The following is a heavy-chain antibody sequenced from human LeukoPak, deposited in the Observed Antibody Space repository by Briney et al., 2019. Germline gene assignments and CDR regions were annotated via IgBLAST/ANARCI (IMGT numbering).Heavy chain of an antibody. CDR1: GGSFSGYY. V-gene: IGHV4-34*01. CDR2: INHSGST. D-gene: IGHD4-17*01. J-gene: IGHJ4*01. CDR3: ARAPGTTFDY. Sequence: SETLSLTCAVYGGSFSGYYWSWIRQPPGKGLEWIGEINHSGSTNYNPSLKSRVTIAVDTSKNQFSLKLSSVTAADTAVYYCARAPGTTFDYWGHGNMVTVSS.